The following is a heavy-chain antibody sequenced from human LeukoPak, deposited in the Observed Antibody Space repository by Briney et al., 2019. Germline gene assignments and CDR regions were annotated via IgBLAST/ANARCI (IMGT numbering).Heavy chain of an antibody. V-gene: IGHV3-30-3*01. Sequence: GGSLKLSCAASGFTFSSYAMHWVRQAPGKGLEWVAVISYDGSNKYYADSVKGRFTISRDNSKNTLYLQMNSLGAEDTAVYYCAREGDYYGSGSLPYAFDIWGQGTMVTVSS. D-gene: IGHD3-10*01. CDR3: AREGDYYGSGSLPYAFDI. CDR1: GFTFSSYA. J-gene: IGHJ3*02. CDR2: ISYDGSNK.